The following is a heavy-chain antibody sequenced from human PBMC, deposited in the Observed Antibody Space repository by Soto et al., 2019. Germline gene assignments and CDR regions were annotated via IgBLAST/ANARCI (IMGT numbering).Heavy chain of an antibody. CDR3: AKGSITIFGVVWPPPEAYGMDV. CDR1: GFTFSYYA. Sequence: HPGGSLRLSCAASGFTFSYYAMGWVRQAPGKGLEWVSVLSDTGSTTYYADSVKGRFTISRDNSRNTLYLQMNSLRTEDTAVYYCAKGSITIFGVVWPPPEAYGMDVWGQGTTVTVSS. CDR2: LSDTGSTT. D-gene: IGHD3-3*01. J-gene: IGHJ6*02. V-gene: IGHV3-23*01.